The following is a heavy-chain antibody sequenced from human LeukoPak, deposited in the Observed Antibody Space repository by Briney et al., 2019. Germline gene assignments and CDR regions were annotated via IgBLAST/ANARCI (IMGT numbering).Heavy chain of an antibody. V-gene: IGHV4-34*01. Sequence: PSETLSLTCAVYGGSFSGYYWSWLRQPPGKGLEWIGEINHSGSTNYNPSLKSRVTISVDTSKNQFSLKLSSVTAADTAVYYCARALSLVVWGSYRQAFDYWGQGTLVTVSS. J-gene: IGHJ4*02. D-gene: IGHD3-16*02. CDR1: GGSFSGYY. CDR2: INHSGST. CDR3: ARALSLVVWGSYRQAFDY.